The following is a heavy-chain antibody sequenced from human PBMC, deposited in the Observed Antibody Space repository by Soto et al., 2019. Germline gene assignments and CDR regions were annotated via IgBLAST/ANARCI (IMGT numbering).Heavy chain of an antibody. Sequence: GESLKISCKGSGYSFTSYWIGWVRQMPGKGLEWMGIIYPGDSDTRYSPSFQGQVTISAGKSISTAYLQWSSLKASDTAMYYCARQRGYCSGGSCQYYYYYGMDVWGQGTTVTVSS. J-gene: IGHJ6*02. CDR2: IYPGDSDT. CDR1: GYSFTSYW. V-gene: IGHV5-51*01. D-gene: IGHD2-15*01. CDR3: ARQRGYCSGGSCQYYYYYGMDV.